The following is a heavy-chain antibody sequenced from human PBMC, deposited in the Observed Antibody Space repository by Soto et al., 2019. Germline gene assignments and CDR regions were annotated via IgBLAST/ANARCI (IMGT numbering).Heavy chain of an antibody. CDR1: GGSISSYY. V-gene: IGHV4-59*08. J-gene: IGHJ4*02. D-gene: IGHD3-10*01. CDR3: ASMGYHYGSGSYPLDY. Sequence: PSETLSLTCTVSGGSISSYYWTWIRQPPGKGLEWIGFIYNSGSTHYNPSLRSRVTISVDTSKNQFSLKLRSVTAADSAVYYCASMGYHYGSGSYPLDYWGQGNVVTVSS. CDR2: IYNSGST.